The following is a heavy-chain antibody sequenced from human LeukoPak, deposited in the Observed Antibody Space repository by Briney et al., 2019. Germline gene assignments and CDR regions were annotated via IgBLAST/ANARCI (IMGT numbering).Heavy chain of an antibody. CDR3: AKDEFEKSRYSSGWYVY. V-gene: IGHV3-30-3*01. D-gene: IGHD6-19*01. Sequence: GGSLRLSCAASGFTFSSYAMHWVRQAPGKGLEWVAVISYDGSNKYYADSVKGRFTISRDNPKNTLYLQMNSLRAEDTAVYYCAKDEFEKSRYSSGWYVYWGQGTLVTVSS. CDR2: ISYDGSNK. CDR1: GFTFSSYA. J-gene: IGHJ4*02.